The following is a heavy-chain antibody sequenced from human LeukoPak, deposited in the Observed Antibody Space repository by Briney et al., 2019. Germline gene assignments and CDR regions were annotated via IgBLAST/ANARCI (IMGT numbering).Heavy chain of an antibody. CDR2: ISYDGSNE. Sequence: GGSLRLSCAASGFTFSSYVMHWVRQAPGKGLEWVAIISYDGSNEYYADSVKGRFTISRDNSKNTLYLQMNSLRAADTAVYYCARDQGWPLNRFDIWGQGTLVTVSS. D-gene: IGHD6-19*01. J-gene: IGHJ5*02. CDR3: ARDQGWPLNRFDI. V-gene: IGHV3-30*04. CDR1: GFTFSSYV.